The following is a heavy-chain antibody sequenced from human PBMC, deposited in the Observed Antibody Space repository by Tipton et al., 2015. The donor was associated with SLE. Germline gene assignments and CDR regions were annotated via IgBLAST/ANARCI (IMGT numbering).Heavy chain of an antibody. J-gene: IGHJ4*02. CDR2: IYASGST. Sequence: TLSLTCTVSDGSISDYYWTWIRQPAGEGLEWIGRIYASGSTNYNPSLRSRAAMSVDTSKSHFSLKLTSVTAADTAVYYCARESHLGYYFDYWGQGTLVTVSS. CDR3: ARESHLGYYFDY. D-gene: IGHD1-26*01. CDR1: DGSISDYY. V-gene: IGHV4-4*07.